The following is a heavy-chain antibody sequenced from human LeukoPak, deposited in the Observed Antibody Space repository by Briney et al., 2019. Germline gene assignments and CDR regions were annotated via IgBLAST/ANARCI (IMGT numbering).Heavy chain of an antibody. V-gene: IGHV5-51*01. Sequence: GESLKISCKGSGYSFTSYWIGWVRQMPGKGLEWMGIIYPGDSDTRYSPSFQGQVTISADKSISTAYLQWSSLKASDTVMYYCARHYVGYSSGQIYGMDVWGQGTTVTVSS. CDR1: GYSFTSYW. J-gene: IGHJ6*02. D-gene: IGHD6-25*01. CDR2: IYPGDSDT. CDR3: ARHYVGYSSGQIYGMDV.